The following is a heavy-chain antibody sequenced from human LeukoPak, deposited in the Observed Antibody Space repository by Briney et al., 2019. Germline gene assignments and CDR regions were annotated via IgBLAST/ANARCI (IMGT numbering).Heavy chain of an antibody. V-gene: IGHV3-74*01. CDR2: INTDGRVT. J-gene: IGHJ4*02. CDR3: AKDRGSSSWYEGDY. D-gene: IGHD6-13*01. CDR1: GFTFSKYW. Sequence: GGSLRLSCAASGFTFSKYWMHWVRQAPGKGLVWVSRINTDGRVTSYADSVKGRFTISRDNSKNTLYLQMNSLRAEDTAVYYCAKDRGSSSWYEGDYWGQGTLVTVSS.